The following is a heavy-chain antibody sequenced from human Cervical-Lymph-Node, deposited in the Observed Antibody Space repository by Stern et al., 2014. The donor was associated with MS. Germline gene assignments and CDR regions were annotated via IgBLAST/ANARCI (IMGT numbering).Heavy chain of an antibody. J-gene: IGHJ4*02. CDR3: ATFIATAGTFNY. CDR2: ISGHNGKT. V-gene: IGHV1-18*01. Sequence: QVQLVQSGGEVKKPGASVKVSCKASGHTTTSYGITWVRQAPGQGLEWMGWISGHNGKTNHVQKFQGRVTMTIDTSTSTAYMELSSLRSGDTAVYYCATFIATAGTFNYWGQGTLVTVSS. CDR1: GHTTTSYG. D-gene: IGHD6-25*01.